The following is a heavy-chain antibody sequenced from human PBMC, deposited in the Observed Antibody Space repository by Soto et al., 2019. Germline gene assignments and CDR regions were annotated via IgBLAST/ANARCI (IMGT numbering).Heavy chain of an antibody. Sequence: QLQLQESGPGLVKPSETLSLTCTVSGGSISSSSYYWGWIRQPPGKGLEWIGSIYYSGSTYYNPSLKSRVTISVDTSKNQFSLKLSSVTAADTAVYYCARGYCSSTSCYHIDYWGQGTLVTVSS. CDR2: IYYSGST. CDR3: ARGYCSSTSCYHIDY. J-gene: IGHJ4*02. CDR1: GGSISSSSYY. V-gene: IGHV4-39*01. D-gene: IGHD2-2*01.